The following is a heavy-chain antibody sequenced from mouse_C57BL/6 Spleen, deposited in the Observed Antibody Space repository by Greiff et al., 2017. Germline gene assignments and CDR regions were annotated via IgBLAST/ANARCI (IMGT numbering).Heavy chain of an antibody. V-gene: IGHV1-80*01. Sequence: QVQLQQSGAELVKPGASVKISCKASGYAFSSYWMNWVKQRPGKGLEWIGQIYPGDGDTTYNGKFKGKATLTADKSSSTAYMQLSSLTSEDSAVYFCASNYGSSPWFAYWGQGTLVTVSA. J-gene: IGHJ3*01. D-gene: IGHD1-1*01. CDR2: IYPGDGDT. CDR1: GYAFSSYW. CDR3: ASNYGSSPWFAY.